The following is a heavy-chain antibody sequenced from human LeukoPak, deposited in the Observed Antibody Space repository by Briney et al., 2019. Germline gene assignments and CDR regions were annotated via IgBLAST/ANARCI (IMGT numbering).Heavy chain of an antibody. CDR2: ISAYNGNT. Sequence: ASVKVSCKASGYTFTSYGIGWVRQAPGQGREWMGWISAYNGNTNYAQKLQGRVTMTTDTSTSTAYMELRSLRSDGTAVYYCARDRNTATPPLDYWGQGTQVTVSS. CDR1: GYTFTSYG. V-gene: IGHV1-18*01. J-gene: IGHJ4*02. D-gene: IGHD4-11*01. CDR3: ARDRNTATPPLDY.